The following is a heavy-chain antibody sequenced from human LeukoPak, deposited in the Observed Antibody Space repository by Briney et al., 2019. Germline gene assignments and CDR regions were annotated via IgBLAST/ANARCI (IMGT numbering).Heavy chain of an antibody. CDR1: GYTFTGYY. J-gene: IGHJ1*01. CDR3: ARESPRDYDVLTGIQH. V-gene: IGHV1-2*06. Sequence: ASVKVSCKASGYTFTGYYMHWVRQAPGQGLEWMGRINPNSGGTNYAQKFQGRVTMTRDTSIRTAYMELSRLRSDDTAVYYCARESPRDYDVLTGIQHWGQGTLVTVSS. CDR2: INPNSGGT. D-gene: IGHD3-9*01.